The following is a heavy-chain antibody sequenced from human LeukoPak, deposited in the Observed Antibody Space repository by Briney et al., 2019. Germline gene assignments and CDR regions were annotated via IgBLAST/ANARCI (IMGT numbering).Heavy chain of an antibody. CDR3: ARDSGSSSWLDYYYMDV. V-gene: IGHV3-66*01. CDR1: GFTVSSNY. J-gene: IGHJ6*03. D-gene: IGHD6-13*01. Sequence: GGSLRLSCAASGFTVSSNYMSWVRQAPGKGLEWVSVIYSGGSTYYADSVKGRFTISRDNSKNTLYLQMNSLRAEDTAVYYCARDSGSSSWLDYYYMDVWGKGTTVTISS. CDR2: IYSGGST.